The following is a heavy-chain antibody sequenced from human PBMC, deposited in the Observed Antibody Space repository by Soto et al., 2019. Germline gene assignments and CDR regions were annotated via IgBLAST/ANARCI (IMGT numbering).Heavy chain of an antibody. CDR2: INHSGST. V-gene: IGHV4-34*01. Sequence: QVQLQQWGAGLLKPSETLSLTCAVYGGSFSGYYWSWIRQPPGTGLEWIGEINHSGSTNYNPSLKSRVTISVDTSKNQFSLKLSSVTAADTAVYYCARGPRTYYYYYYMDVWGKGTTVTVSS. J-gene: IGHJ6*03. CDR3: ARGPRTYYYYYYMDV. CDR1: GGSFSGYY.